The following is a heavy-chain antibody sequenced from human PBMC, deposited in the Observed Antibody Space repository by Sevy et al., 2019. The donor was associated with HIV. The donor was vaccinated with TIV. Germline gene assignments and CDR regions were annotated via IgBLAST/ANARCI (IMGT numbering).Heavy chain of an antibody. V-gene: IGHV3-23*01. Sequence: GGSLRLSCAASGFTFSSYAMSWVRQAPGKGLEWVSAISGSGGSTYYADSVKGRFTISRDNSKNTLYLQMNSLRAEDTAVYYCAKDGGGDIVVVPAVYYGMDVWGQGTTVTVSS. CDR1: GFTFSSYA. CDR2: ISGSGGST. D-gene: IGHD2-2*01. J-gene: IGHJ6*02. CDR3: AKDGGGDIVVVPAVYYGMDV.